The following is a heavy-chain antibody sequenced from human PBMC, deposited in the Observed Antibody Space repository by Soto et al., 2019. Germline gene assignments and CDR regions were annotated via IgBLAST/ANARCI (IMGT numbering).Heavy chain of an antibody. V-gene: IGHV4-34*01. D-gene: IGHD6-6*01. J-gene: IGHJ6*02. CDR1: GGSFSGYY. CDR3: ARGPLYSASSGGAPPMDV. Sequence: SETLSLTCAVYGGSFSGYYWSWIRQPPGKGLEWIGEINHSGRINYNPSLKSRVTISVDTSKHQFSLKVSSVTAADTAVYSCARGPLYSASSGGAPPMDVWCQGTTVTVSS. CDR2: INHSGRI.